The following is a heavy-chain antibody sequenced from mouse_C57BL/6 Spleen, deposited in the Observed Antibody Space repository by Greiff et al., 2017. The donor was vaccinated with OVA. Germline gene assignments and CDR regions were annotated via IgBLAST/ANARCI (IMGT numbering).Heavy chain of an antibody. CDR3: TRPLRD. V-gene: IGHV1-15*01. CDR1: GYTFTDYE. CDR2: IDPETGGT. Sequence: QVQLKESGAELVRPGASVTLSYKASGYTFTDYEMHWVKQTPVHGLEWIGAIDPETGGTAYNQKFKGKAILTADKSSSTAYMELRSLTSEDSAVYYCTRPLRDWGQGTLVTVSA. J-gene: IGHJ3*01.